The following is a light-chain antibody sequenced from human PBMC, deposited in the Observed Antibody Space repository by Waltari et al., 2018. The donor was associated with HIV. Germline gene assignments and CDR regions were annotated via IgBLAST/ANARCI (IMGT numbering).Light chain of an antibody. V-gene: IGKV1-39*01. Sequence: DIQMTQSPSSLSASVGDRVTITCRASQTINGNLNWYQQIPGKAPELLIFGASTLQTGVPARFSGSGSGTHFTLTVTSLQPEDFATYFCQQTYRLPQTFGQGTRVDIK. CDR2: GAS. CDR1: QTINGN. J-gene: IGKJ5*01. CDR3: QQTYRLPQT.